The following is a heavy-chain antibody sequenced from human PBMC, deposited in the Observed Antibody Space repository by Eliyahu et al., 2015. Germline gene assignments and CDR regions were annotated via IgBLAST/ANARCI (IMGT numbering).Heavy chain of an antibody. CDR2: INHSGST. CDR3: ARLRGRMTTVTHLVIHNRLRSYYFDY. Sequence: QVQLQQWGAGLLKPSETLSLTCAVYGGSFSGYYWSWIRQPPGKGLEWIGEINHSGSTNYNPSLKSRVTISVDTSKNQFSLKLSSVTAADTAVYYCARLRGRMTTVTHLVIHNRLRSYYFDYWGQGTLVTVSS. V-gene: IGHV4-34*01. CDR1: GGSFSGYY. J-gene: IGHJ4*02. D-gene: IGHD4-11*01.